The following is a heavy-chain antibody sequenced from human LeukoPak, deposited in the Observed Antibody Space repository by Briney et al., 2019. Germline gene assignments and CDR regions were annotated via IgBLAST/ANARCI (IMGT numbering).Heavy chain of an antibody. CDR3: ARFIAAAGSYYFDY. D-gene: IGHD6-13*01. V-gene: IGHV4-34*01. J-gene: IGHJ4*02. Sequence: SETLSLTCAVYGGSFSGYYWSWIRQPPGKGLEWIGEINHSGSTNYNPSLKSRVTISVDTSKNQFSLKLSSVTAADTAVYYCARFIAAAGSYYFDYWGQGTLVPVSS. CDR2: INHSGST. CDR1: GGSFSGYY.